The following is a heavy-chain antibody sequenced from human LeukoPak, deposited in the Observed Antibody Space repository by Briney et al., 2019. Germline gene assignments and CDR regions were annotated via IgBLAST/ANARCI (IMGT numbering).Heavy chain of an antibody. CDR1: GYSISSGYY. D-gene: IGHD3-22*01. CDR3: ARDELYYYDSSSTPTTGY. V-gene: IGHV4-38-2*02. Sequence: SETLSLTCPVSGYSISSGYYWGWIRQPPGKGLEWIGSIYHSGSTYYNPSLKSRVTISVDTSKNQFSLKLSSVTAADTAVYYCARDELYYYDSSSTPTTGYWGQGTLVTVSS. CDR2: IYHSGST. J-gene: IGHJ4*02.